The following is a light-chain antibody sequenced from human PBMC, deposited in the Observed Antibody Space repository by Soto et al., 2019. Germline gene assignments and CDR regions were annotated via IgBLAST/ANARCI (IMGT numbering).Light chain of an antibody. CDR2: GAS. CDR3: HQYTSPPWT. CDR1: QSVPGNY. J-gene: IGKJ1*01. Sequence: EIVLTQSPGTLSLTPGERATLSCRASQSVPGNYLAWLQHKPGQAPRLLIYGASNRATDTPARFSGSGSGTDFTLTITRLEPEAFAVYYCHQYTSPPWTLGQGTRLEIK. V-gene: IGKV3-20*01.